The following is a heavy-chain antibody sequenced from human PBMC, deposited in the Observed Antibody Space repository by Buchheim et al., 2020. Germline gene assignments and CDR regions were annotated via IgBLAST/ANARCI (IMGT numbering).Heavy chain of an antibody. CDR1: GFTFTNYW. CDR2: IHQFGSEN. CDR3: ARDPVRGDNYNYDY. Sequence: EVLLVESGGGLVQPGGSLRLSCAASGFTFTNYWMGWVRQAPGKGLEWVANIHQFGSENHYVDSVKGRFTISRDKAENSLYLQMSSLRAEDTAVYYCARDPVRGDNYNYDYWGQGTL. V-gene: IGHV3-7*01. D-gene: IGHD5-24*01. J-gene: IGHJ4*02.